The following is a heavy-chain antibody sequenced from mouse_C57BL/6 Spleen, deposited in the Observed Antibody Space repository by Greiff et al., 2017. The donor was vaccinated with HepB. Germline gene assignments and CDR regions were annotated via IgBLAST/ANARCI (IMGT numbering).Heavy chain of an antibody. V-gene: IGHV3-6*01. Sequence: ESGPGLVKPSQSLSLTCSVTGYSITSGYYWNWIRQFPGNKLEWMGYISYDGSNNYNPSLKNRISITRDTSKNQFFLKLNSVTTEDTATYYCAREAYYGSSYRSYWGQGTSVTVSS. J-gene: IGHJ4*01. CDR2: ISYDGSN. CDR1: GYSITSGYY. CDR3: AREAYYGSSYRSY. D-gene: IGHD1-1*01.